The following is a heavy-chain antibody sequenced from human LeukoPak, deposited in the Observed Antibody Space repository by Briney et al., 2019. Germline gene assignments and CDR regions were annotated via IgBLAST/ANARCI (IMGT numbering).Heavy chain of an antibody. CDR3: VRSGSSAQADYPYNAMDV. J-gene: IGHJ6*02. V-gene: IGHV3-72*01. CDR1: GYPYRDYY. CDR2: TRNKEKSYTT. D-gene: IGHD1-26*01. Sequence: EGPLRLSCAASGYPYRDYYMDGLPQAPGKGREWVGRTRNKEKSYTTEYAASVRGRFTVSSDDSKNSLYLQMNSLRSDDTAVYYCVRSGSSAQADYPYNAMDVWGQGTTVTVSS.